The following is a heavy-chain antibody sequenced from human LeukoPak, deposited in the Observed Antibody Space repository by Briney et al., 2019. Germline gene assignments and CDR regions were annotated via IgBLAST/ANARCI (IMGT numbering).Heavy chain of an antibody. CDR2: INGDGSNT. CDR3: ARGSYDY. CDR1: GFTFSNFW. J-gene: IGHJ4*02. D-gene: IGHD3-10*01. V-gene: IGHV3-74*01. Sequence: GGSLRLSCAASGFTFSNFWMHWVRQAPGKGLAWVSRINGDGSNTTYADSVKGRFTLSRDNAKNTLYLQMNSLRAEDTAVYYCARGSYDYWGQGTLVTVSS.